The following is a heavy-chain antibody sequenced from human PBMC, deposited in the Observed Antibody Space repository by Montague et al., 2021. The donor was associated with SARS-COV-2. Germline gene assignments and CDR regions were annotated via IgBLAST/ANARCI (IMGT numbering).Heavy chain of an antibody. J-gene: IGHJ3*02. D-gene: IGHD1-14*01. CDR1: GASVGSSD. CDR3: ARETMTADAFDI. V-gene: IGHV4-59*02. Sequence: SETLSLTCTVSGASVGSSDWGWIRQSPGKGLEWIGYFHSVGSTDYNPSLKSRATISRDTSKNQFSLKVRSVTAADTAGYYCARETMTADAFDIWGQGTMVTVSS. CDR2: FHSVGST.